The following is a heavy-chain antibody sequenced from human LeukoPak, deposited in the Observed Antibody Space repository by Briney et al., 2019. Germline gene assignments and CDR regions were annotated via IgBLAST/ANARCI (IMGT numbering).Heavy chain of an antibody. CDR1: GYRFTSHW. V-gene: IGHV5-51*01. CDR3: ARQAYCGGDCSANFDY. D-gene: IGHD2-21*02. J-gene: IGHJ4*02. Sequence: GESLKISCKGSGYRFTSHWIGWVRQMPGKGLEWMGIISPGDSDARYSPSFQGQVTISADKSINTAYLQWSSLKASDTATYYCARQAYCGGDCSANFDYWGQGTLVTVSS. CDR2: ISPGDSDA.